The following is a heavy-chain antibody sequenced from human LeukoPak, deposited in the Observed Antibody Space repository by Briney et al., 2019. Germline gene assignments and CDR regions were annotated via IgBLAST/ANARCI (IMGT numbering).Heavy chain of an antibody. CDR3: AKNYVRRLLWGPSGY. Sequence: PGGSLRLSCAASGFTFNEYAMYWVRQTPGKGLEWVALISYDGYDNSYADSVRGRFTISRDNSKNTLYLQMNSLRAEDTAVYYCAKNYVRRLLWGPSGYWGQGTLVTVSS. J-gene: IGHJ4*02. V-gene: IGHV3-30-3*01. D-gene: IGHD1-7*01. CDR1: GFTFNEYA. CDR2: ISYDGYDN.